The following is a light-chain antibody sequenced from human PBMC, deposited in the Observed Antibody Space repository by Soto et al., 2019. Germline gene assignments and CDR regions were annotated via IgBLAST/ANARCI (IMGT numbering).Light chain of an antibody. CDR3: LLPYSDAWV. Sequence: QTVVTQEPSLTVSPGGTVTLTCGSSTGGVTSGHYPPWLQQKPGQAPKTLIYDTTDKQCWTPARSSDSLLGGKTALTLSGAQPGNEADYYCLLPYSDAWVFGGGTKLTVL. CDR2: DTT. V-gene: IGLV7-46*01. CDR1: TGGVTSGHY. J-gene: IGLJ3*02.